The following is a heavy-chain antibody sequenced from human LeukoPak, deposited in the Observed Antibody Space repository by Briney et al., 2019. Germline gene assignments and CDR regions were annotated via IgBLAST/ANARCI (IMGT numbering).Heavy chain of an antibody. J-gene: IGHJ6*03. V-gene: IGHV3-53*01. CDR3: ARDKTQALHYYYYYCMDV. CDR2: IYSGGST. CDR1: GFTVSSNY. Sequence: GGSLRLSCAASGFTVSSNYMSWVRQAPGKGLEWVSVIYSGGSTYYADSVKGRFTISRDNSKSTLYLQMNSLRAEDTAVYYCARDKTQALHYYYYYCMDVWGKGTTVTVSS.